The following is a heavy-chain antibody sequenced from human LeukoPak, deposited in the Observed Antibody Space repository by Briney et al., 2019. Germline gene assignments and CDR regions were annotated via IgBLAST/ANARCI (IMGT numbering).Heavy chain of an antibody. V-gene: IGHV3-23*01. CDR3: AKDSSSTWFGGDSK. Sequence: GGSLRLSCAASGFTFSSYAMSWVRQAPGKGLEWVSAISGSGGSTYYADSVKGRFTISRDNSKNTLYLQMNSLRAEDTAVYYCAKDSSSTWFGGDSKWGQGTLVTVSS. D-gene: IGHD3-10*01. CDR1: GFTFSSYA. CDR2: ISGSGGST. J-gene: IGHJ4*02.